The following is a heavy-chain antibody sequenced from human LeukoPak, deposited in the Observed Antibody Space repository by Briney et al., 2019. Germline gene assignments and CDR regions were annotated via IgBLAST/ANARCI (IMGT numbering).Heavy chain of an antibody. V-gene: IGHV3-66*02. Sequence: GGSLRLSCAASGFTVSSNYMSWVRQAPGNGLEGVSVIYSGGSTYYSDSVKGRFTISRDNYKHTLYLQMTSLRAEDTAVYYCVRYSSSLIGFDYWGQETLVTVSS. CDR3: VRYSSSLIGFDY. J-gene: IGHJ4*02. CDR1: GFTVSSNY. CDR2: IYSGGST. D-gene: IGHD6-6*01.